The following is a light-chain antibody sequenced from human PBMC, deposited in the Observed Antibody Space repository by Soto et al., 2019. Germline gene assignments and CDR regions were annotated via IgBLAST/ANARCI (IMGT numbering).Light chain of an antibody. CDR1: QSLVHSDGNTY. V-gene: IGKV2-30*02. CDR3: MQGTYRRT. CDR2: RVS. Sequence: DIVMTQSPLSLPVTLGQPASISCRSSQSLVHSDGNTYLNWFQQRPGQSPRRLIYRVSNRDSGVPDRLSGSGSATDFTLKISRVEAEDVGVYYCMQGTYRRTFGQGTKVEIK. J-gene: IGKJ1*01.